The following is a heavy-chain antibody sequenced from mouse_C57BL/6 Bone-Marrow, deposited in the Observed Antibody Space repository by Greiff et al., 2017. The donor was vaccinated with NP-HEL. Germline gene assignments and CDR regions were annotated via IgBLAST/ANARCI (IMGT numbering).Heavy chain of an antibody. Sequence: QVQLQQSGPELVKPGASVKISCKASGYAFSSSWMNWVKQRPGKGLEWIGRIYPGDGDTNYIGKFKGKATLTADKSSSTAYMQLSSLTSEDSAVYFCARLGRFAYWGQGTLVTVSA. CDR3: ARLGRFAY. CDR1: GYAFSSSW. J-gene: IGHJ3*01. V-gene: IGHV1-82*01. CDR2: IYPGDGDT. D-gene: IGHD4-1*01.